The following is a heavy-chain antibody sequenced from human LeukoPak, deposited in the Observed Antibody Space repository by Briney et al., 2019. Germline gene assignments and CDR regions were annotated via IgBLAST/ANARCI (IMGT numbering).Heavy chain of an antibody. J-gene: IGHJ4*02. CDR1: GYTFTSYD. D-gene: IGHD5-24*01. CDR2: MNPNSGDT. V-gene: IGHV1-2*02. Sequence: ASVKVSCKASGYTFTSYDINWVRQAPGQGLEWMGWMNPNSGDTDYAQKFQGRVTMTRDTSISTAYMELSRLTSDDTAVYYCAKVSVRWLQDFDYWGQGTLVTVSS. CDR3: AKVSVRWLQDFDY.